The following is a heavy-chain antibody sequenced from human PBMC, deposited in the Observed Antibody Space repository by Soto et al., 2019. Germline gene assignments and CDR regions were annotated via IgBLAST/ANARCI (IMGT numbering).Heavy chain of an antibody. CDR3: AKVAGGLGYFDR. CDR2: ISASGGNI. D-gene: IGHD3-16*01. CDR1: GFIFSDYA. Sequence: PGGSLRLSCVASGFIFSDYAMTWVRQAPGKGLEWVATISASGGNIEYTDSLKGRFTISRDNSKNTLYLQLIGLTADDTAVHYCAKVAGGLGYFDRCGRGGLGTVSS. J-gene: IGHJ2*01. V-gene: IGHV3-23*01.